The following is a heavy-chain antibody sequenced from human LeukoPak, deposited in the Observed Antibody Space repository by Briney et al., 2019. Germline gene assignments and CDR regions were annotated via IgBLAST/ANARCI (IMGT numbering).Heavy chain of an antibody. CDR1: GFTFSSYA. J-gene: IGHJ4*02. CDR2: ISGSDGST. D-gene: IGHD3-3*01. CDR3: AKATFDVYDFWSGYYEGVDY. V-gene: IGHV3-23*01. Sequence: GGSLRLSCAASGFTFSSYAMSWVRQAPGKGLEWVSAISGSDGSTYYADSVKGRFTISRDNSKNTLYLQMNSLRAEDTAVYYCAKATFDVYDFWSGYYEGVDYWGQGTLVTVSS.